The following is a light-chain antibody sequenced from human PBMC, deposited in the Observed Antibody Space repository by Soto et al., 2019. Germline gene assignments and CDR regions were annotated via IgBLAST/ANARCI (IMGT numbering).Light chain of an antibody. V-gene: IGKV3D-15*01. CDR3: QQYNNWPPSWT. CDR1: QSVSSY. CDR2: DAS. J-gene: IGKJ1*01. Sequence: EIVLTQSPATLSLSPGERATLSCRASQSVSSYLAWYRQKAGQAPRLLIYDASYRATGIPARFSGSGSGTEFTLTISSLQSEDFAVYYCQQYNNWPPSWTFGQGTKVDIK.